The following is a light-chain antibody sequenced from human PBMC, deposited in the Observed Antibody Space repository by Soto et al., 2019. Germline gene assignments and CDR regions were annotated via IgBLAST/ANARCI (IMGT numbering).Light chain of an antibody. CDR1: QSVSIN. Sequence: IVMTQSPATLSVSPGERATLSCRASQSVSINVAWYQQRPGQAPRLLIYATSTRATGIPARFSGSGSGTEFTLTISSLQSEDSALYYCQQYGNWWTFGQGTKVDIK. J-gene: IGKJ1*01. CDR2: ATS. V-gene: IGKV3-15*01. CDR3: QQYGNWWT.